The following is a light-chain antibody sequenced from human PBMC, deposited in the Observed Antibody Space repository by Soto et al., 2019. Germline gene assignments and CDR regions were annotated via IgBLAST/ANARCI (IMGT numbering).Light chain of an antibody. CDR2: DAS. V-gene: IGKV3-11*01. CDR1: QSISTY. CDR3: QRRSSWPRLYT. J-gene: IGKJ2*01. Sequence: EIVLTQSPATLSLSPGERATLSCRASQSISTYLAWYQQKPGQAPRLLIYDASNRAPGIPARISGRGSGTDFTLTISSLEPEDFAIDYCQRRSSWPRLYTFGQGTKLEIK.